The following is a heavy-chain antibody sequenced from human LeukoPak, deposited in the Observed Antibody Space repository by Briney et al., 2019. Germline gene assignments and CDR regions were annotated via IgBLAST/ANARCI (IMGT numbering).Heavy chain of an antibody. D-gene: IGHD6-25*01. CDR2: IYYSGST. Sequence: SETLSLTCTVSGGSISSYYWSCIRQPPGKGLEWIGNIYYSGSTNYNPSLKSRVTISVDTSKNQFSLRLNSVTAADTAVYYCARPYSSGWRGAFDIWGQGTMLTVSS. CDR1: GGSISSYY. V-gene: IGHV4-59*01. J-gene: IGHJ3*02. CDR3: ARPYSSGWRGAFDI.